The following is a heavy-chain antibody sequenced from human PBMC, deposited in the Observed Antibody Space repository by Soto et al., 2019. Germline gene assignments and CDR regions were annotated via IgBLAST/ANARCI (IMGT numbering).Heavy chain of an antibody. CDR2: IYYSGST. V-gene: IGHV4-31*03. J-gene: IGHJ5*02. D-gene: IGHD3-3*01. Sequence: HVQLQESGPGLVKPSQTLSLTCTVSGGSISSGDYYWSWIRQHPGKGLEWIGYIYYSGSTYYNPSLKSRVTISVATSKNQFSLKLSSVTAADTAVYYCARWWSGSRQGFDPWGQGTLVTVSS. CDR3: ARWWSGSRQGFDP. CDR1: GGSISSGDYY.